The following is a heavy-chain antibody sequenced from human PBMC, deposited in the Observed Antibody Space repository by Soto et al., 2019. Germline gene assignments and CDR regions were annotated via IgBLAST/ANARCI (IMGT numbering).Heavy chain of an antibody. CDR3: ARGTVTSGRWFGP. V-gene: IGHV1-18*04. Sequence: QVHLVQSGTEVKEPGASVKVSCKASASTFTGYTINWVRQAPGQGLEWMGWISTFNGNTKYPGNFEGRVTMTTNTPTTTAYMELTSLTCDDTSVYFCARGTVTSGRWFGPWGQGTLVSVSS. CDR2: ISTFNGNT. CDR1: ASTFTGYT. D-gene: IGHD4-17*01. J-gene: IGHJ5*02.